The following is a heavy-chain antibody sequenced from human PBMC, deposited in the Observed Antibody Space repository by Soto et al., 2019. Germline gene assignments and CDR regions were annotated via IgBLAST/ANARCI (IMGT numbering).Heavy chain of an antibody. CDR2: IYWDDDK. CDR1: GFSLSTSGVG. D-gene: IGHD2-15*01. Sequence: QITLKESGPTLVKPTQTLTLTCTFSGFSLSTSGVGVGWIRQPPGKALEWLALIYWDDDKRYSPSLKSRLTITKDTAKNQVVLTMTNMDPVDTSTYYCAHRPSYCSGGSCYSGFDYWGQGTLVTVSS. J-gene: IGHJ4*02. CDR3: AHRPSYCSGGSCYSGFDY. V-gene: IGHV2-5*02.